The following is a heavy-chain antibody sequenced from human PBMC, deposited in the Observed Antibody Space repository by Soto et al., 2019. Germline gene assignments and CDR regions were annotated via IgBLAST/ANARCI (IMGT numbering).Heavy chain of an antibody. J-gene: IGHJ5*02. CDR1: GYTFTGYY. V-gene: IGHV1-2*04. CDR3: ARQSLNRDYDTDNWFDP. Sequence: ASVKVSCKASGYTFTGYYMHWVRQAPGQGLEWMGWINPNSGGTNYAQKFQGWVTMTRDTSISTAYMELSRLRSDDTAVYYCARQSLNRDYDTDNWFDPWGQGTLVTVSS. CDR2: INPNSGGT. D-gene: IGHD5-12*01.